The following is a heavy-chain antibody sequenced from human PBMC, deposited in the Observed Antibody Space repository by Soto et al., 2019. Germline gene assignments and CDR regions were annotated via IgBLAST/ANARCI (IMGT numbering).Heavy chain of an antibody. Sequence: LRRYCAASGFTFSSYSMNWVRQAPGKGLEWVSSISSSSSYKYYADSVKGRQTISRDNDKNSLYLHMHSPRAYDTAVYYCSSPGLRSSYYYYGMDVWGQGTTVTVSS. J-gene: IGHJ6*02. CDR1: GFTFSSYS. V-gene: IGHV3-21*01. CDR3: SSPGLRSSYYYYGMDV. CDR2: ISSSSSYK. D-gene: IGHD2-21*02.